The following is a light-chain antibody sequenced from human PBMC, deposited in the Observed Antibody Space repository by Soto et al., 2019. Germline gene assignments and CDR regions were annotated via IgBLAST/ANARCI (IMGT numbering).Light chain of an antibody. J-gene: IGLJ1*01. CDR1: SSDVGGYNY. V-gene: IGLV2-14*01. Sequence: QSALTQPASVSGSPGQSITISCTGTSSDVGGYNYVSWYQQHPGKAPKLMIYAVTDWLSGVSSRFSGSKSGNTASLTISGLQAEDESYYYCSSYTSSSTLFGTVTKLTVL. CDR2: AVT. CDR3: SSYTSSSTL.